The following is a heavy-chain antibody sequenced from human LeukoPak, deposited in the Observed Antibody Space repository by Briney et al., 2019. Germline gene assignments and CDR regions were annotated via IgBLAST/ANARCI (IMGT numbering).Heavy chain of an antibody. D-gene: IGHD3-16*01. CDR1: EFNVSNSY. J-gene: IGHJ6*03. CDR2: INNRGNT. V-gene: IGHV3-66*01. CDR3: ARVQDAVFYDYMDV. Sequence: GGSLRLSCAASEFNVSNSYMGWVRQAPGKGLEWVSIINNRGNTNHADSVKGRFAISRDNAKNTVYLEMNSLRVDDTAVYYCARVQDAVFYDYMDVWGKGTTVIVSS.